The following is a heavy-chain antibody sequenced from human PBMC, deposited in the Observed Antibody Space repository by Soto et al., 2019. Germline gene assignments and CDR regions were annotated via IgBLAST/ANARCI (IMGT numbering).Heavy chain of an antibody. CDR1: GFTFSSYG. CDR2: IWYDGSNK. Sequence: QVQLVESGGGVVQPGRSLRLSCAASGFTFSSYGMHWVRQAPGKGLEWVAVIWYDGSNKYYADSVKGRFTISRDNSKNTLYLQMNSLRAEDTAVYYCARRVPHIDPLGQGTLVTVSS. CDR3: ARRVPHIDP. J-gene: IGHJ5*02. V-gene: IGHV3-33*01.